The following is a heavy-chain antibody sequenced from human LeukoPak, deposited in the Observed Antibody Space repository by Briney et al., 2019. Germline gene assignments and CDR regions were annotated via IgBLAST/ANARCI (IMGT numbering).Heavy chain of an antibody. CDR1: GGSISSGSYY. Sequence: SETLSLTCTVSGGSISSGSYYWSWIRQPAGKGLEWIGRIYTSGISGITNYNPSLKSRVTISLSTSKNQFSLKLSSVTAADAAVYYGARGKGPFDPWGQGTLVTVSS. J-gene: IGHJ5*02. V-gene: IGHV4-61*02. CDR3: ARGKGPFDP. CDR2: IYTSGISGIT.